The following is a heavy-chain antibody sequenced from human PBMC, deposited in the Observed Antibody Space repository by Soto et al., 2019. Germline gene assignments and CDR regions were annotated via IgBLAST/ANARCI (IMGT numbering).Heavy chain of an antibody. CDR2: IYSGGST. CDR3: HGESYALQDY. D-gene: IGHD1-26*01. V-gene: IGHV3-66*01. Sequence: EVQLVESGGGLVQPGGSLRLSCAASGFTVSSSYMSWVRQAPGEGLEWVSVIYSGGSTYYADSVKGRFTISRDDSKNTLYLQMNSLRAEDTAVYYCHGESYALQDYWGQGTLVTVSS. CDR1: GFTVSSSY. J-gene: IGHJ4*02.